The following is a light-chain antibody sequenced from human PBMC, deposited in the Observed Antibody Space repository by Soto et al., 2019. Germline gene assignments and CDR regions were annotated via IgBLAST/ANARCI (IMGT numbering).Light chain of an antibody. V-gene: IGLV1-40*01. CDR3: QSYDSSLAWV. CDR2: GNS. CDR1: SSNIGAGYD. Sequence: QSVLTQPPSVSGAPGQRVTITCTGSSSNIGAGYDVHWYQQLPGTAPKVLIYGNSNRPSGVPDRFLGSKSGTSASLAITGLQDEDEGDYYCQSYDSSLAWVFGGGTKVTVL. J-gene: IGLJ3*02.